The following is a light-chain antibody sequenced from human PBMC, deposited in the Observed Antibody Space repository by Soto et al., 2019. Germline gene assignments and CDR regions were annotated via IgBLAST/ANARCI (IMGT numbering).Light chain of an antibody. CDR1: QSISTY. V-gene: IGKV1-39*01. J-gene: IGKJ2*01. CDR3: QQTYTTPYT. CDR2: AAS. Sequence: DIQMTQSPSSLSAFMGDRVTITCRAAQSISTYLNWYQQKPGKAPNLLIYAASSLQDGVTSRFSGSGSGTYFTLTISTLQPVDLATYYCQQTYTTPYTFGQGTNLEIK.